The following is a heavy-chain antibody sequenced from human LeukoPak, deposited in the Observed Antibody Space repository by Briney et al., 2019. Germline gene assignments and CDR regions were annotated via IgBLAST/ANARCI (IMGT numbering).Heavy chain of an antibody. V-gene: IGHV5-51*01. CDR2: VYPGDSDT. D-gene: IGHD3-22*01. J-gene: IGHJ4*02. CDR3: ARQLNYYDSSGPMADY. CDR1: GYSFTNYW. Sequence: GESLKISCKGSGYSFTNYWIGWVRQMPGKGLEWMGIVYPGDSDTKYSPSFRGQVTISADKSISTAYLQWSSLKASDTAMYYCARQLNYYDSSGPMADYWGQGTLVTVSS.